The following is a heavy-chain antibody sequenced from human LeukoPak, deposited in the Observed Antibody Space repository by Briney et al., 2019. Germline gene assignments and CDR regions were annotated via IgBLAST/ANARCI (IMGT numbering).Heavy chain of an antibody. CDR2: IYYSGSA. D-gene: IGHD3-22*01. CDR3: VCLYYYDSSGYYPYYYYGMDV. Sequence: SETLSLTCTVSGGSISSSSYYWGWIRQPPGKGLEWIGSIYYSGSAYYNPSLKSRVTISVDTSKNQFSLKLSSVTAADTAVYYCVCLYYYDSSGYYPYYYYGMDVWGQGTTVTVSS. V-gene: IGHV4-39*01. CDR1: GGSISSSSYY. J-gene: IGHJ6*02.